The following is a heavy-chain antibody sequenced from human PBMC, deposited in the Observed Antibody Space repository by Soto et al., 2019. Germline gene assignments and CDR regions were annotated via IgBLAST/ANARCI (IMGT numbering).Heavy chain of an antibody. CDR2: IIPILGIA. J-gene: IGHJ3*02. D-gene: IGHD3-10*01. Sequence: QVQLVQSGAEVKKPGSSVKVSCKASGGTFSSYTISWVRQAPGQGLEWMGRIIPILGIANYAQKFQGRVTITADKSTSTAYMELSSLRSEDTAVYYCAREGEGLGTMVRGVGYAFDIWGQGTMVTVSS. CDR1: GGTFSSYT. CDR3: AREGEGLGTMVRGVGYAFDI. V-gene: IGHV1-69*08.